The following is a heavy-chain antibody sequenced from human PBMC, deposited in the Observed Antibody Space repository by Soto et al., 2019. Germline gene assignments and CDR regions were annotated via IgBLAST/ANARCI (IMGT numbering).Heavy chain of an antibody. Sequence: SETLSLTCTVSGGSISSYYWSWIRQPPGNGLEWIGYIYYSGSTNYNPSLKSRVTISVDTSKNQFSLKLSSVTAADTAVYYCARGSTGSYYGFFDYWGQGTLVTVS. J-gene: IGHJ4*02. CDR1: GGSISSYY. CDR3: ARGSTGSYYGFFDY. D-gene: IGHD1-26*01. CDR2: IYYSGST. V-gene: IGHV4-59*01.